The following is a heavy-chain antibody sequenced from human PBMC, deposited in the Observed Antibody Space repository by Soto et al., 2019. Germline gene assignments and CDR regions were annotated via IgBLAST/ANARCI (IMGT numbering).Heavy chain of an antibody. CDR2: INPSGGST. J-gene: IGHJ6*02. CDR1: GYTFTSYY. D-gene: IGHD3-3*01. Sequence: QVQLVQSGAEVKKPGASVKVSCKASGYTFTSYYMHWVRQAPGQGLEWMGIINPSGGSTSYAQKFQGRVTMTKATSTRTVYMELSSLRSEDTAVYYCARDGRITIFNGFRDVIGGTHNYGMDVWGQGTTVTVSS. V-gene: IGHV1-46*01. CDR3: ARDGRITIFNGFRDVIGGTHNYGMDV.